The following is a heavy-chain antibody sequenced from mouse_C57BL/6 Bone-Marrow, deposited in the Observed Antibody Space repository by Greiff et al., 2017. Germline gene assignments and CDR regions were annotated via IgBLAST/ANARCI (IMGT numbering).Heavy chain of an antibody. CDR3: ARDGYYDWVWFAY. Sequence: QVQLQQSGAELVKPGASVKMSCKASGYTFTSYWITWVKQRPGQGLEWIGDIYPGSGSTNYNEKFKSKATLTVDTSSSTAYMQLSSLTSEDSAVYYCARDGYYDWVWFAYWGQGTLVTVSA. D-gene: IGHD2-3*01. CDR1: GYTFTSYW. V-gene: IGHV1-55*01. J-gene: IGHJ3*01. CDR2: IYPGSGST.